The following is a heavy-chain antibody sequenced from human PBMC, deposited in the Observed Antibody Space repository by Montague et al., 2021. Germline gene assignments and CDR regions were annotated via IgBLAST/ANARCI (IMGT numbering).Heavy chain of an antibody. CDR3: ARERDRYYYMDI. V-gene: IGHV4-38-2*02. CDR2: VSHGGRT. J-gene: IGHJ6*03. CDR1: RSLIDSDYY. Sequence: SETLSLTRTVSRSLIDSDYYWGWIRQPPGKGLEWMGSVSHGGRTYYNPSLKSRVTISVDTSNNHFSLQLSPVTAADTAMYYCARERDRYYYMDIWGKGTTITVSS.